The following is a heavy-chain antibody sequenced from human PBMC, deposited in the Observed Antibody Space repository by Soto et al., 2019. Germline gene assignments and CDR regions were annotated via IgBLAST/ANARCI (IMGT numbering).Heavy chain of an antibody. V-gene: IGHV1-69*01. CDR1: GGTFSSYV. CDR3: ATVDRSVALVGWFDP. CDR2: IIPVSGTA. D-gene: IGHD2-8*02. J-gene: IGHJ5*02. Sequence: QVHLEQSGAEVKKPGSSVKVSCKFSGGTFSSYVIIWVRQAPGQGLEWMGGIIPVSGTANYAQKFHGRVTISADAATNTACMELSSVRFDDTAVYYCATVDRSVALVGWFDPWGQGTLVTVSS.